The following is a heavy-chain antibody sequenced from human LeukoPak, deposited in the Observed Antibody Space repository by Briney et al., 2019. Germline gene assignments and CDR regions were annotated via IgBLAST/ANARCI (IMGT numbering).Heavy chain of an antibody. CDR3: ASGGRVGATHCYY. CDR1: GFTFSSYS. D-gene: IGHD1-26*01. Sequence: GGSLRLSCAASGFTFSSYSMNWVRQAPGKGLEWVSSISSSSSYIYYADSVKGRFTISRDNAKNSLYLQMNSLRAEDTAVYYFASGGRVGATHCYYWGQGTLVTVSS. CDR2: ISSSSSYI. V-gene: IGHV3-21*01. J-gene: IGHJ4*02.